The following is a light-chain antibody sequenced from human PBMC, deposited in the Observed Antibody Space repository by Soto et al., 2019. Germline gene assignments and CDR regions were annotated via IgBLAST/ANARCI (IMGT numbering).Light chain of an antibody. J-gene: IGKJ1*01. CDR2: AAF. V-gene: IGKV3-15*01. Sequence: EIAVTQGPATLSVSPGERATLSSRASQSVGDNLAWYQQKPGQAPRLLIYAAFTRATGFPARFSGGGSGTEFTLTISSLQTDDFVTCDCLQSYGYRAFGQGTKVDIK. CDR1: QSVGDN. CDR3: LQSYGYRA.